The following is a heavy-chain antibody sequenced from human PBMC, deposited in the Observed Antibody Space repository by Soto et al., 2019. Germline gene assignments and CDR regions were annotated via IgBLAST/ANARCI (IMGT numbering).Heavy chain of an antibody. J-gene: IGHJ4*02. CDR1: GFTFSSYT. D-gene: IGHD2-21*02. CDR3: ARGDVVVLTATSNFDD. Sequence: EVQLVESGGGLVKPGGSLRLSCAASGFTFSSYTMKWVRQAPGKGLEWVASISSSYYIKYADSVKGRFTISRDNAKNSLYLQMNSLRAEDTAVYYCARGDVVVLTATSNFDDWGQGTLVTVSS. V-gene: IGHV3-21*01. CDR2: ISSSYYI.